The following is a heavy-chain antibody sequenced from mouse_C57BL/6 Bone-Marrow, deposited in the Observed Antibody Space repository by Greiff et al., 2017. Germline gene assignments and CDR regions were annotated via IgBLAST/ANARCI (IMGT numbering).Heavy chain of an antibody. CDR3: ARGWLLDY. CDR1: GFTFSDYY. Sequence: EVQLQESEGGLVQPGSSMKLSCTASGFTFSDYYMAWVRQVPEKGLEWVANINYDGSSTYYLDSLKSRFIISRDNAKNILYLQMSSLKSEDTATYYCARGWLLDYGGQGTTLTVSS. V-gene: IGHV5-16*01. J-gene: IGHJ2*01. D-gene: IGHD2-3*01. CDR2: INYDGSST.